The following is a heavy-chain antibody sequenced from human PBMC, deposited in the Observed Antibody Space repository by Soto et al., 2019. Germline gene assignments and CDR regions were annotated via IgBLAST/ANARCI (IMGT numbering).Heavy chain of an antibody. D-gene: IGHD5-18*01. Sequence: QVQLVESGGGVVQPGRSLRLSCAASGFTFSSYAMHWVRQAPGKGLEWVAVISYDGSNKYYADSVKGRFTISRDNSKHTLYLHMDSLRAENTAVYYCAREYTNIQLCLPYYYGMAVWGHGTTVTFCS. CDR2: ISYDGSNK. CDR3: AREYTNIQLCLPYYYGMAV. V-gene: IGHV3-30-3*01. J-gene: IGHJ6*02. CDR1: GFTFSSYA.